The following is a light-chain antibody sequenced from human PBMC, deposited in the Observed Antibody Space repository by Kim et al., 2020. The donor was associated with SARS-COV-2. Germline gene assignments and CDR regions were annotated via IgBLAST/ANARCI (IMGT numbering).Light chain of an antibody. CDR2: DVS. CDR3: CSYAGSYTVV. CDR1: SSDVGGYNY. J-gene: IGLJ2*01. V-gene: IGLV2-11*01. Sequence: QSVLTQPRSVSGSPGQSVTISCTRTSSDVGGYNYVSWYQQHPGKAPKLMIYDVSKRPSGVPDRFSGSKSGNTASLTVSGLQAEDEADYYCCSYAGSYTVVFGGGTQLTVL.